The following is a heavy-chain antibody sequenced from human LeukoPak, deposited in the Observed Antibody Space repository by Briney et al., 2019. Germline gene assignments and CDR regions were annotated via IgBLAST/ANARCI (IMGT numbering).Heavy chain of an antibody. J-gene: IGHJ4*02. V-gene: IGHV4-38-2*02. CDR1: GYSISSGYY. CDR3: ATRDSGSYTVSDY. D-gene: IGHD3-10*01. Sequence: SETLSLTCTVSGYSISSGYYWGWIRQPPGKGLEWIGSIYHSGSTYYNPSLKSRVTISVDTSKNQFSLKLSSVTAADTAVYYCATRDSGSYTVSDYWGQGTLVTVSS. CDR2: IYHSGST.